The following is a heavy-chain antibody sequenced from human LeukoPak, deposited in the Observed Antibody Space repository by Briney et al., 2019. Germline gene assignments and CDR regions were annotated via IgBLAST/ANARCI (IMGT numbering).Heavy chain of an antibody. Sequence: ASVKVSCKASGYTFTSYYMQWVRQAPGQGLEWMGIINPSGGSTSYAQKFQGRVTMTRDTSTSTVYMELSSLRSEDTAVYYCARVHDSSGSHSYYFDYWGQGTLVTVSS. CDR3: ARVHDSSGSHSYYFDY. V-gene: IGHV1-46*01. CDR2: INPSGGST. CDR1: GYTFTSYY. D-gene: IGHD3-22*01. J-gene: IGHJ4*02.